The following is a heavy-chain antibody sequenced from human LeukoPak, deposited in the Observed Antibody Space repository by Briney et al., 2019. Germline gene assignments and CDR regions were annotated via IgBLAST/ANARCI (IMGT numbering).Heavy chain of an antibody. V-gene: IGHV4-31*03. Sequence: SQTLSLTCTVSGDSISSGGYHWSWIRQHPGKGLEWIGLINYSGSTNYNPSLKSRVTISVDTSKNQFSLKLSSVTAADTAVYYCARSEQLWLLGVYYYGMDVWGQGTTVTVSS. J-gene: IGHJ6*02. CDR1: GDSISSGGYH. CDR3: ARSEQLWLLGVYYYGMDV. D-gene: IGHD5-18*01. CDR2: INYSGST.